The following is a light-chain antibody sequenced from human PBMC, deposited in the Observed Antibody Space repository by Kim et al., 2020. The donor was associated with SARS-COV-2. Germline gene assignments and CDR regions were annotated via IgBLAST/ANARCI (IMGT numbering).Light chain of an antibody. J-gene: IGLJ3*02. CDR1: NDIAKYDY. CDR3: ALCAGRNALNV. Sequence: QSALTQPPSASGSSGQSVTISCVANDIAKYDYVSWYQQYPGKAPRLLVYEVTKRPSGAPDRFFGSKSGNTAYLTVSGLRAEDEATYYCALCAGRNALNVFGGGTQLTVL. V-gene: IGLV2-8*01. CDR2: EVT.